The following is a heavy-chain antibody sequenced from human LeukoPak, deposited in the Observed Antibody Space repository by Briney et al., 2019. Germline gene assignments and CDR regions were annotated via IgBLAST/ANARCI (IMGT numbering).Heavy chain of an antibody. CDR2: ISSSSSTI. D-gene: IGHD1-26*01. V-gene: IGHV3-48*01. J-gene: IGHJ3*02. CDR1: GFTFSGYS. CDR3: ARRELTHDASEI. Sequence: GGSLRLSCAASGFTFSGYSMNWVRQAPGKGLEWVSYISSSSSTIYYADSVKGRFTISRDNAKNSLYLQMNSLRAEDTAVYYCARRELTHDASEIWGQGTMVTVSS.